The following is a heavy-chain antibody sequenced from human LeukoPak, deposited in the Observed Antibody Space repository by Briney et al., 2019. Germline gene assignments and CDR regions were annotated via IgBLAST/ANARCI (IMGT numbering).Heavy chain of an antibody. V-gene: IGHV3-7*01. CDR3: ATDRGWRTSGYYLYYFEY. CDR1: GFIFTNFF. Sequence: GGSLRLSCAASGFIFTNFFMSWVRQAPGKGLEWVASIKHDGSEKYYVDSVRGRFTISRDNTKNLLYLQMSSLRAEDTAVYYCATDRGWRTSGYYLYYFEYWGQGTLVTFSS. D-gene: IGHD3-3*01. CDR2: IKHDGSEK. J-gene: IGHJ4*02.